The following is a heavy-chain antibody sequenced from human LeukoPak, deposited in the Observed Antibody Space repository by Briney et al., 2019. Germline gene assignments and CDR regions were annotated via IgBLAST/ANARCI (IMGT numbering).Heavy chain of an antibody. CDR2: IYYSGST. D-gene: IGHD3-9*01. CDR3: AREKQYYDILTGSGSYYMDV. CDR1: GGSISSSSYY. J-gene: IGHJ6*03. V-gene: IGHV4-39*07. Sequence: SETLSLTCTVSGGSISSSSYYWGWIRQPPGKGLEWIGSIYYSGSTYYNPSLKSRVTISVDKSKNQFSLKLSSVTAADTAVYYCAREKQYYDILTGSGSYYMDVWGKGTTVTVSS.